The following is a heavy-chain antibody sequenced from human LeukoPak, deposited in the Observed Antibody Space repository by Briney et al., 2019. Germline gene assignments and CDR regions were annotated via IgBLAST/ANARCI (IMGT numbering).Heavy chain of an antibody. CDR3: ARVSRGNSVGGDY. D-gene: IGHD4-23*01. CDR2: INHSGST. CDR1: GGSFSGYY. V-gene: IGHV4-34*01. Sequence: PSETLSLTCAVYGGSFSGYYWSRIRQPPGKGLEWIGEINHSGSTNYNPSLESRVTISLDTSKNQFSLKLSSVTAADTAMYYCARVSRGNSVGGDYWGQGTLVTVSS. J-gene: IGHJ4*02.